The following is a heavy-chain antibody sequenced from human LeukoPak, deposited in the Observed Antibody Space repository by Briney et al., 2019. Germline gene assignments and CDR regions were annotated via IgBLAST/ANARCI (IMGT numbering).Heavy chain of an antibody. V-gene: IGHV3-48*01. CDR1: GFTVSSNY. Sequence: GGSLRLSCAASGFTVSSNYMSWVRQAPGKGLEWVSYISSSSSTIYYADSVKGRFTISRDNAKNSLYLQMNSLRAEDTAVYYCARTYDSSGYAFDIWGQGTMVTVSS. CDR3: ARTYDSSGYAFDI. D-gene: IGHD3-22*01. CDR2: ISSSSSTI. J-gene: IGHJ3*02.